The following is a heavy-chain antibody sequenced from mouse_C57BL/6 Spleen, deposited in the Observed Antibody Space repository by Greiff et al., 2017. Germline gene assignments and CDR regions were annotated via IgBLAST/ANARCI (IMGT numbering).Heavy chain of an antibody. Sequence: QVHVKQSGAELAKPGASVKLSCKASGYTFTSYWMHWVKQRPGQGLEWIGYINPSSGYTKYNQKFKDKATLTADKSSSTAYMQLRSLTYEDSAVYYCARMDDYDVFAYWGQGTLVTVSA. V-gene: IGHV1-7*01. CDR3: ARMDDYDVFAY. CDR1: GYTFTSYW. CDR2: INPSSGYT. D-gene: IGHD2-4*01. J-gene: IGHJ3*01.